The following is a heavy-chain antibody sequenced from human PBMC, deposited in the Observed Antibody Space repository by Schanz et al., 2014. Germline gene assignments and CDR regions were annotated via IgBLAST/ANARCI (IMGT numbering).Heavy chain of an antibody. CDR1: GFGFSSYS. Sequence: EVKMVESGGGLVKPGGSLRLSCAASGFGFSSYSMNWVRQAPGKGLEWVSYISGSSRTIYYADSVKGRFTISRDNAKNSLYLEMNSLRAEDTALYYCARDRRNADLDYWGQGTLVTVSS. V-gene: IGHV3-48*01. CDR2: ISGSSRTI. J-gene: IGHJ4*02. CDR3: ARDRRNADLDY. D-gene: IGHD1-1*01.